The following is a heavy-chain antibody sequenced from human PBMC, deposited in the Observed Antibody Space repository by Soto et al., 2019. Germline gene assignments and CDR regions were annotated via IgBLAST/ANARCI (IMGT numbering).Heavy chain of an antibody. Sequence: ASVKVSCKTSGYTFTSFGISWVRQAPGQGLEWMGWITTDKGKTNYAQKFQGRVTMTTDISTSTAYMELRSLRSDDTAVYYCATRSPAFDYWG. V-gene: IGHV1-18*01. CDR2: ITTDKGKT. J-gene: IGHJ4*01. CDR1: GYTFTSFG. CDR3: ATRSPAFDY.